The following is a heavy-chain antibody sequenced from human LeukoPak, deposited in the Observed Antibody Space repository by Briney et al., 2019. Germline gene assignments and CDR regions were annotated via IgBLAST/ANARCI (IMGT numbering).Heavy chain of an antibody. V-gene: IGHV4-59*08. CDR3: ARHRDYYDT. D-gene: IGHD3-22*01. J-gene: IGHJ4*01. CDR2: IYSSGSA. CDR1: GASINNNF. Sequence: SETLSLTCTVSGASINNNFWTWIRQPPGKGLEWIGYIYSSGSANYNPSLKSRVTISGDTSKNQISLNLTSVTAADTAVYFCARHRDYYDTWGHGTLATVSS.